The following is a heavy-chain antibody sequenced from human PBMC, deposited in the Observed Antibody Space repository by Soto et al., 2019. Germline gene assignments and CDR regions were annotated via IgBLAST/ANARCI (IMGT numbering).Heavy chain of an antibody. V-gene: IGHV1-18*01. CDR3: ATRSPAFDF. CDR2: ISTSKGNT. CDR1: GYTFTSYG. J-gene: IGHJ4*02. Sequence: ASVKVSCKTSGYTFTSYGIAWVRQAPGQGLEWMGWISTSKGNTNYAQKFQGRVTMTTDTSTSTAYMELRSLGSDDTAVYCCATRSPAFDFWGQGTLVTVSS.